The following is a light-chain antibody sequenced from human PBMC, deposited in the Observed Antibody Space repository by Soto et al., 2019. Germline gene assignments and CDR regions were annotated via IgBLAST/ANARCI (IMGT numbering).Light chain of an antibody. CDR2: KAS. Sequence: DIQMTQSPSTLSASVGDRVTITCRASQSISSWLAWYQQKPGKAPKLLIYKASSLESGVPSRFSGSGSGTEFTLTISSLQPDDFATYYCQQFNSYPRTFCPGINVDI. CDR3: QQFNSYPRT. J-gene: IGKJ3*01. CDR1: QSISSW. V-gene: IGKV1-5*03.